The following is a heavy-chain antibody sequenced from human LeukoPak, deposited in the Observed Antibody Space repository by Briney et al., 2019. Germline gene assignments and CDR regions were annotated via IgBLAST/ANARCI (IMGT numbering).Heavy chain of an antibody. J-gene: IGHJ4*02. CDR3: ARDNYGDYFDY. Sequence: PSETLSLTCTVSGGSISSYYWSWIRQPAGKGLEWIGYIHYSGTTNYNPSLKSRVTISVDTSKSQFSLKLSSVTAADTAVYYCARDNYGDYFDYWGQGTLVTVSS. CDR1: GGSISSYY. V-gene: IGHV4-59*01. CDR2: IHYSGTT. D-gene: IGHD4-17*01.